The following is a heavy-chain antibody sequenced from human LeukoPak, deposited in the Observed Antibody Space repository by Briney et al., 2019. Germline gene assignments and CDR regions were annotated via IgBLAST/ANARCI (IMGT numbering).Heavy chain of an antibody. D-gene: IGHD6-13*01. CDR1: GFTFSSHW. CDR3: ARDGSLLSSSWYVWAY. J-gene: IGHJ4*02. CDR2: IKEDGSVK. Sequence: GGSLRLSCTASGFTFSSHWMTWVRQPPGKGLEWVANIKEDGSVKYYVDSVKGRFTISRDNTKNSLYLQMNSLRAEDTAVYYCARDGSLLSSSWYVWAYWGQGTLVTVSS. V-gene: IGHV3-7*01.